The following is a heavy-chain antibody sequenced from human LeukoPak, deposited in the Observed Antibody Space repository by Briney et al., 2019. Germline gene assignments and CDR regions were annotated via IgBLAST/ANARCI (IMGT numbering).Heavy chain of an antibody. CDR2: INHSGST. J-gene: IGHJ4*02. CDR1: GGSFSGYY. Sequence: SETLSLTCAVYGGSFSGYYWSWIRQPPGKGLEWIGEINHSGSTNYNPSLKSRVTISVDTSKNQFSLKLSSVTAADTAVYYCARGPSYYDSSGSYVWGQGTLVTVSS. V-gene: IGHV4-34*01. CDR3: ARGPSYYDSSGSYV. D-gene: IGHD3-22*01.